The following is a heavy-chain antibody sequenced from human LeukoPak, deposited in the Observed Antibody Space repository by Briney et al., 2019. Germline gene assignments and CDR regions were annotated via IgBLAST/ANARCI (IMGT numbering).Heavy chain of an antibody. CDR3: ARDQEGFDY. V-gene: IGHV1-46*01. Sequence: ASVKVSFKASGYTFTSNYIHWVRQAPGQGLEWMGMIYPRDGSTSYAQKFQGRVTVTRDTSTSTVHMELSGLRSEDTAVYYCARDQEGFDYWGQGTLVTVSS. J-gene: IGHJ4*02. CDR2: IYPRDGST. CDR1: GYTFTSNY.